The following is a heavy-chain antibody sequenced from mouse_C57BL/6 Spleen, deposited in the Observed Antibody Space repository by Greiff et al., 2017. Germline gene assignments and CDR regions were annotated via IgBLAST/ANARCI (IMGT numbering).Heavy chain of an antibody. Sequence: VQLQQPGTELVKPGASVKLSCKASGYTFTSYWMHWVKQRPGQGLEWIGNINPSNGGTNYNEKFKSKATLTVDKSSSTAYMQLSSLTSEDSAVYYCARSGITTLAAFDYWGQGTTLTVSS. CDR3: ARSGITTLAAFDY. J-gene: IGHJ2*01. CDR1: GYTFTSYW. D-gene: IGHD1-1*01. CDR2: INPSNGGT. V-gene: IGHV1-53*01.